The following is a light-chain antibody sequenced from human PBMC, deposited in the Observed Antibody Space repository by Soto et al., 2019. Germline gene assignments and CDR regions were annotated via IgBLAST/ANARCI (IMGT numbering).Light chain of an antibody. CDR2: GAS. Sequence: EIVMTQSPATLSVSPGERDTLSCRASQSVSSNLAWYQQKPGQAPRLLIYGASTRATGIPARFNGSGSGTEFTLTISSLQSEDFAVYYCQQYNKWPPYTFGQGTKLEIK. V-gene: IGKV3-15*01. CDR1: QSVSSN. J-gene: IGKJ2*01. CDR3: QQYNKWPPYT.